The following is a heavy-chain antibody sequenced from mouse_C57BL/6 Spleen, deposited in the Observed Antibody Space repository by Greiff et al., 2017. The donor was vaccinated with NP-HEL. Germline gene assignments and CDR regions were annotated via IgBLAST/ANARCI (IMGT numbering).Heavy chain of an antibody. CDR2: ISSGSSTI. V-gene: IGHV5-17*01. Sequence: EVKVEESGGGLVKPGGSLKLSCAASGFTFSDYGMHWVRQAPEKGLEWVAYISSGSSTIYYADTVKGRFTISRDNAKNTLFLQMTSLRSEDTAMYYCARPITTVVAYYAMDYWGQGTSVTVSS. CDR3: ARPITTVVAYYAMDY. CDR1: GFTFSDYG. J-gene: IGHJ4*01. D-gene: IGHD1-1*01.